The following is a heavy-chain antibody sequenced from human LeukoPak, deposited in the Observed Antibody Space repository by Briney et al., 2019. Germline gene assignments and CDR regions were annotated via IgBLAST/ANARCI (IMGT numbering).Heavy chain of an antibody. D-gene: IGHD6-13*01. V-gene: IGHV3-9*01. CDR1: GFTFDDYA. CDR3: AKDIQRYSSSWWGLGY. J-gene: IGHJ4*02. Sequence: GGSLRLSCAASGFTFDDYAMHWVRQAPGKGLEWVSGISWNSGSIGYADSVKGRFTISRDNAKNSLYLQMNSQRAEDTALYYCAKDIQRYSSSWWGLGYWGQGTLVTVSS. CDR2: ISWNSGSI.